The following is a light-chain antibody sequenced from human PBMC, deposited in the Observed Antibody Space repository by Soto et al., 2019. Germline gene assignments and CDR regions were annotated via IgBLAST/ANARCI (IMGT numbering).Light chain of an antibody. CDR3: QQYLKIPPT. CDR2: GAS. J-gene: IGKJ4*01. CDR1: VSVRTD. V-gene: IGKV3-15*01. Sequence: EIVMTQSPDTLSLSPGQRATLSCRASVSVRTDLAWYQQKPGQAPRLLIYGASTRAAGVPVRFSGSGSGSEFTLTIDTLQSEDFAVYYCQQYLKIPPTFGGGTKVDIK.